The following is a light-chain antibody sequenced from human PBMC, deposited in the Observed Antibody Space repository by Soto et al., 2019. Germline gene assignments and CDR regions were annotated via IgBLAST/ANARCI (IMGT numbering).Light chain of an antibody. CDR2: KAS. Sequence: DIQMTQSPSTLSGSVGDRVTITCRASQTISSWLAWYQQKPGKAPKLLIYKASTLKSGVPSRFSGSGSGTDFTLTISSLEPEDSAVYYCQQHTNWPLTFGGGTKVDIK. CDR3: QQHTNWPLT. J-gene: IGKJ4*01. CDR1: QTISSW. V-gene: IGKV1-5*03.